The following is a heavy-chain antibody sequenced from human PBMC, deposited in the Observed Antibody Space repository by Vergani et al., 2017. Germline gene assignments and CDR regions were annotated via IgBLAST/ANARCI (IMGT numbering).Heavy chain of an antibody. CDR1: GYTFTDHY. J-gene: IGHJ6*02. D-gene: IGHD4-17*01. V-gene: IGHV1-69-2*01. CDR2: VDPEDGET. Sequence: EVQLVQSGAEVKKPGATMKISCKVSGYTFTDHYMHWVKKAPGKGLEWMGLVDPEDGETIYAEKFKGRVTIAADTSTDTAHLGLSSLSSEDTAVYYCATPQTVTTGGMEVWAQGTTVIVSS. CDR3: ATPQTVTTGGMEV.